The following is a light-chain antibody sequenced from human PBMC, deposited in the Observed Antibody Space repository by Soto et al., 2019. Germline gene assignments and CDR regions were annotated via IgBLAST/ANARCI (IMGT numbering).Light chain of an antibody. V-gene: IGKV3-20*01. CDR1: QSGKSSY. CDR2: GTS. J-gene: IGKJ4*01. Sequence: EIVLTQSPCTRTLSPGESATLPCRSSQSGKSSYLAWYQHKPGQAPRLLIYGTSSRATGIPDRFSGSGSGTDFTLTISRLEPGDFAVYYCQQTYRTPLTFGGGTKVDIK. CDR3: QQTYRTPLT.